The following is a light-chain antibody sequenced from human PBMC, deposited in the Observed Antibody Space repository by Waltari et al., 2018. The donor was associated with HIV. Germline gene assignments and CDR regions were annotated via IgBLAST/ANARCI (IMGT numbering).Light chain of an antibody. CDR1: TSDVGGSKY. CDR3: NSYAGSNNWV. V-gene: IGLV2-8*01. CDR2: EVN. J-gene: IGLJ3*02. Sequence: QSALTQPPSASGSPGQPVTIPCTGNTSDVGGSKYVSWYQQHPGKAPKLMIYEVNTRPSGVPDRFSGSKSANTASLTVSGLQADDEADYYCNSYAGSNNWVFGGGTKLTVL.